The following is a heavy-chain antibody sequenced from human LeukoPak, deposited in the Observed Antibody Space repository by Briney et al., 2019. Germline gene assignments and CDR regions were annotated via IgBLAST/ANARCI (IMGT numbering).Heavy chain of an antibody. D-gene: IGHD5/OR15-5a*01. V-gene: IGHV3-23*01. CDR2: ISGSGGST. CDR3: AKALVSGARDWFDP. J-gene: IGHJ5*02. Sequence: GGSLRLSCAPSGFTLSSYAMSWVRQAPGKGLVWVSAISGSGGSTYYADSVKGRFTISRDNSKNTLYLQMNSLRAEDTAVYYCAKALVSGARDWFDPWGQGTLVTVSS. CDR1: GFTLSSYA.